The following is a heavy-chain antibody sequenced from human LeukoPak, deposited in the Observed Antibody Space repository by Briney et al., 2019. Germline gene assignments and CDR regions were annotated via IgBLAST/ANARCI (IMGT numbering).Heavy chain of an antibody. Sequence: PSETLSLTCTVSGGSISSSSYYWGWIRQPPGKGLEWIGSIYYSGSTYYNPSLKSRVTISVDTSKNQFSLKLSSVTAADTAVYYCARYSSGYCSGGSCNYFDYWGQGTLVTVSS. J-gene: IGHJ4*02. CDR3: ARYSSGYCSGGSCNYFDY. CDR2: IYYSGST. D-gene: IGHD2-15*01. V-gene: IGHV4-39*07. CDR1: GGSISSSSYY.